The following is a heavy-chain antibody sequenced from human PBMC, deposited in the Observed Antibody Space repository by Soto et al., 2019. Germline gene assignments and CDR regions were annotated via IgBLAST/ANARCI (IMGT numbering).Heavy chain of an antibody. CDR2: INHSGST. Sequence: SGTLSLTCAFYGGSFSGYYWSWIRQPPGKGLEWIGEINHSGSTNYNPSLKSRVTISVDTSKNQFSLKLSSVTAADTAVYYWARARKGRFAYSGGDVGGKGTRFTFP. V-gene: IGHV4-34*01. CDR1: GGSFSGYY. CDR3: ARARKGRFAYSGGDV. D-gene: IGHD3-16*01. J-gene: IGHJ6*04.